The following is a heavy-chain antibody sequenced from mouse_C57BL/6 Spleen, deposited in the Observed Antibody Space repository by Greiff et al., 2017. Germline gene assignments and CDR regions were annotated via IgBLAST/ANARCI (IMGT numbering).Heavy chain of an antibody. CDR3: TRGNYDGGYFDY. V-gene: IGHV6-6*01. CDR1: GFTFSDAW. CDR2: IRNKANNHAT. J-gene: IGHJ2*01. Sequence: EVKLMESGGGLVQPGGSMKLSCDASGFTFSDAWMDWVRQSPEKGLEWVAEIRNKANNHATYYAESVKGRFTISRDDSKSSVYLQMNSLRAEDTGIYYCTRGNYDGGYFDYWGQGTTLTVSS. D-gene: IGHD2-4*01.